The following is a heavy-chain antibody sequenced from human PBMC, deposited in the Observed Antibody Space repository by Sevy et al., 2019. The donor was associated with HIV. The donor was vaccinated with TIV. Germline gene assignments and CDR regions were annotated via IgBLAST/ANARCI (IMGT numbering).Heavy chain of an antibody. CDR1: GFIVSSKY. J-gene: IGHJ3*02. Sequence: GGSLRLSCSASGFIVSSKYMSWVRQAPGKGLEWVSLIYSGGSTYYADSVKGRFTISRDNSKNTLDLQMNSRRAEDTAVYYCAGGGGSGWYDAFDIWGQGTKVTVSS. D-gene: IGHD6-19*01. CDR2: IYSGGST. CDR3: AGGGGSGWYDAFDI. V-gene: IGHV3-53*01.